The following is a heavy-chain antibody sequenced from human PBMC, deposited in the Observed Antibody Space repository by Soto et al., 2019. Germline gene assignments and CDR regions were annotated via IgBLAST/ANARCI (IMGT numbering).Heavy chain of an antibody. D-gene: IGHD1-26*01. CDR1: GFTFSGYG. V-gene: IGHV3-33*01. CDR2: IRYDGSNT. Sequence: QVQLVESGGGVVQPGRSLRLSCAASGFTFSGYGMHWVRQAPGKGLEWVAGIRYDGSNTYYADSVKGRFTISRDNPKNTLDLPMNSLRAEDTAVYYCARDGVGATTFFGYLDYWGQGPLITVSS. J-gene: IGHJ4*02. CDR3: ARDGVGATTFFGYLDY.